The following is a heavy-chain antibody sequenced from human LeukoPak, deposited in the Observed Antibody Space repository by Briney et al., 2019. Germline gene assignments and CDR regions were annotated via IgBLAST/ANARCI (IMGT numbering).Heavy chain of an antibody. CDR3: AREYCSSTSCHYDY. J-gene: IGHJ4*02. D-gene: IGHD2-2*01. Sequence: GGSLRLSCAASGFTFSSYAMSWVRQAPGKGLEWVSAISGSGGNTYYTDSVKGRFTISRENAKNSLYLQMNSLRAGDTAVYYCAREYCSSTSCHYDYWGQGTLVTVSS. CDR2: ISGSGGNT. V-gene: IGHV3-23*01. CDR1: GFTFSSYA.